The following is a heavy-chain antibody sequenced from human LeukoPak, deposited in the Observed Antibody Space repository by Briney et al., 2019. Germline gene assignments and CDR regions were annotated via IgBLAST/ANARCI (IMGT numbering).Heavy chain of an antibody. D-gene: IGHD2-8*01. CDR1: GFTFSIHA. J-gene: IGHJ4*02. CDR3: AKDLRPDGVDNFDH. V-gene: IGHV3-23*01. Sequence: GGSLRLSCAASGFTFSIHAMNWVRQAPGKGLQWVANILASGSPTYYADSVKGRFIISRDNSKNTVYLQMNSLRVEDTAIYYCAKDLRPDGVDNFDHWGQGILVTVSS. CDR2: ILASGSPT.